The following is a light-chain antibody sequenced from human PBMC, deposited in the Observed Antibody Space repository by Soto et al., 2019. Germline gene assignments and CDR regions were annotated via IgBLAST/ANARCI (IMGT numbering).Light chain of an antibody. CDR3: MQYTHWPHT. Sequence: DVVLAQSPLSLPVSPGQPASIARRSSHGLEMSDGKSSLSWYHQRPGQSPRRLVYQVSNRDSGVPDRFSGSGSGTDFTLKISRVEAEDVGLYYCMQYTHWPHTFGQGTKVDIK. CDR2: QVS. V-gene: IGKV2-30*01. J-gene: IGKJ2*01. CDR1: HGLEMSDGKSS.